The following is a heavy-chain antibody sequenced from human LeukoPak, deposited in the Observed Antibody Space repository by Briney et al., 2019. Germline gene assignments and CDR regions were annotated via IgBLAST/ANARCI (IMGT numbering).Heavy chain of an antibody. CDR3: ARTHYGGAYGDY. V-gene: IGHV3-74*01. J-gene: IGHJ4*02. CDR1: GFTFGSFR. CDR2: INSDGITT. D-gene: IGHD4/OR15-4a*01. Sequence: GSLRLSCAASGFTFGSFRMHWVRQAPGKGLVWVSRINSDGITTTYADSVKGRFTISRDNAKNTLYLQMNSLTAEDTAVYYCARTHYGGAYGDYWGQGTLVTVSS.